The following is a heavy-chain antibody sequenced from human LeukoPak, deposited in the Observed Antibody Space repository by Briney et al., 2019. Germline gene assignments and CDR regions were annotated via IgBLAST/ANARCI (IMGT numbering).Heavy chain of an antibody. CDR2: ISSDGGGT. D-gene: IGHD1-26*01. CDR1: GFTFSSFS. Sequence: GGSLRLSCAASGFTFSSFSMHWVRQAPGKGLEYISAISSDGGGTYYANSVKGRFTIFRDNSKNTLYLQMGSLRAEDMAVYYCARSNGIVGATTFDYWGQGTLVTVSS. V-gene: IGHV3-64*01. CDR3: ARSNGIVGATTFDY. J-gene: IGHJ4*02.